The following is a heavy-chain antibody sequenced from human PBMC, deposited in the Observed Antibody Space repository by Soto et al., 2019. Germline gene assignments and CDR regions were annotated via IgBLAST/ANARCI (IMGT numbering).Heavy chain of an antibody. Sequence: PSVLQSLTGTVSGGSMVVYYGSWIRQPAGERLEWIGRIETSVTTDFNPSLKGRVTMSVDTSKNQFSLKLTSVTAADTALYYCAREDYYDTGYYVVWGQGTQVTVSS. CDR2: IETSVTT. CDR3: AREDYYDTGYYVV. CDR1: GGSMVVYY. J-gene: IGHJ4*02. D-gene: IGHD3-9*01. V-gene: IGHV4-4*07.